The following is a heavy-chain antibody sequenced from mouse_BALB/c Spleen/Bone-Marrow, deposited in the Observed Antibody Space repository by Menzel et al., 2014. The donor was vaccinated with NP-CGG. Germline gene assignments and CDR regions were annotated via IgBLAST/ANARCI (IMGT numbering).Heavy chain of an antibody. J-gene: IGHJ3*01. CDR3: ASRGGSSWFAY. Sequence: VQLQQSGAELVRPGVSVKISCKGSGYTFTDYAMHWVKQSHAKSLERIGVISTYYGDASYNQKFKGKATMTVDKSSSTAYMELARLTSEDSAIYYCASRGGSSWFAYWGQGTLVTVSA. V-gene: IGHV1S137*01. CDR2: ISTYYGDA. CDR1: GYTFTDYA.